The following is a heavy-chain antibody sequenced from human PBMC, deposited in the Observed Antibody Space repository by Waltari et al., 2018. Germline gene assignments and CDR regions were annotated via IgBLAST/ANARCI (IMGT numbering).Heavy chain of an antibody. Sequence: QLRESGPGLVKPSETLSLRCSVSGGSMISSSYFWAWIRQPPGKGREWIGSSFYSGTTYQNPSLKGRVAMSIDTSNNHFSLRMTSMTAADTAMYYCARHEDDVSTGHFTWFDSWGQGTLVIVSS. J-gene: IGHJ5*01. CDR3: ARHEDDVSTGHFTWFDS. D-gene: IGHD3-9*01. CDR2: SFYSGTT. V-gene: IGHV4-39*01. CDR1: GGSMISSSYF.